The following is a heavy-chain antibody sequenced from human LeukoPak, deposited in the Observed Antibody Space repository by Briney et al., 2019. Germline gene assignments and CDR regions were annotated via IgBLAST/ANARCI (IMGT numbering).Heavy chain of an antibody. CDR2: IYHSGST. CDR1: DYSISSGYY. D-gene: IGHD5-12*01. Sequence: SETASLTCTVSDYSISSGYYWGRIRQPPGKGLEWIGNIYHSGSTYYNPSLKSRVTISLDTSKNQFSLKLSSVTAADTAVYYCTRDSSGYDWFYDYWGQGTLVTVSS. V-gene: IGHV4-38-2*02. CDR3: TRDSSGYDWFYDY. J-gene: IGHJ4*02.